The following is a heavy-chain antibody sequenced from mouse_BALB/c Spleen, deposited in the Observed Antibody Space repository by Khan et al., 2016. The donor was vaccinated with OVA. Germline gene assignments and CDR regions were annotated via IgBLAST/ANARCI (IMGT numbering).Heavy chain of an antibody. CDR3: ARSSSYSYYYAMDY. V-gene: IGHV8-12*01. D-gene: IGHD3-1*01. CDR2: IYWDDDK. CDR1: GFSLSTSGMG. Sequence: QVQLKESGPGILQPSQTLSLTCSFSGFSLSTSGMGVSWIRQPSGKGLEWLAHIYWDDDKRYNPSLKSRPTISKDSSRNQGFLKITSVDTADTATYYCARSSSYSYYYAMDYWGQGTSVTVSS. J-gene: IGHJ4*01.